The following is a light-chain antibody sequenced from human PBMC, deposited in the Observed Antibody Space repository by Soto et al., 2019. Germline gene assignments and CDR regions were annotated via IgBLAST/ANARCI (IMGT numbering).Light chain of an antibody. Sequence: QSVLTQPPSVSGAPGQRVTMSCTGNRSNIGSRYDVHWYQQHPGKAPKPLIYENKNLPSGVPDRFSGSKSGTSASLAITGLQPEDEAHYYCQSYDSSLKASVFGGVTKVTVL. J-gene: IGLJ2*01. V-gene: IGLV1-40*01. CDR1: RSNIGSRYD. CDR3: QSYDSSLKASV. CDR2: ENK.